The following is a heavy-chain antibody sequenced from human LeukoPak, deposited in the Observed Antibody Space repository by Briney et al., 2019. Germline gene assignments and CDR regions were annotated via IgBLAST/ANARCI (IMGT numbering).Heavy chain of an antibody. D-gene: IGHD6-25*01. CDR2: IVRSASAI. V-gene: IGHV3-48*03. J-gene: IGHJ4*02. Sequence: PGGSLRLSCAASGFTFSDYEMNWVRQAPGKGLEWLSYIVRSASAIHYADSVKGRFAISRDNAENSLYLQMNSLRAEDTAVYYCARDGTPHYTTGWVFFDYWGQGTLVTVSS. CDR1: GFTFSDYE. CDR3: ARDGTPHYTTGWVFFDY.